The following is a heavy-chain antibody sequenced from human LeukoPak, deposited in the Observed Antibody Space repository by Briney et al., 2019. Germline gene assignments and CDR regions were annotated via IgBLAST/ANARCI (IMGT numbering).Heavy chain of an antibody. D-gene: IGHD3-3*01. V-gene: IGHV4-61*02. J-gene: IGHJ5*02. CDR3: ARTRTLNDFWSGLNWFDP. CDR1: GGSISSGSYY. Sequence: SETLSLTCTVSGGSISSGSYYWSWIRQPAGKGLEWIGRIYTSGSTNYNPSLKSRVTISVDTSKNQFSLKLSSVTAADTAVYHCARTRTLNDFWSGLNWFDPWGQGTLVTVSS. CDR2: IYTSGST.